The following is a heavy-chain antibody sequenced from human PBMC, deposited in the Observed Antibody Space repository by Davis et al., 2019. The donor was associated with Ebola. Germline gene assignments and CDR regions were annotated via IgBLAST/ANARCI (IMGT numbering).Heavy chain of an antibody. J-gene: IGHJ6*04. V-gene: IGHV1-2*06. Sequence: ASVKVSCKASGGTFSSYAISWVRQAPGQGLEWMGRINPNSGGTNYAQKFQGRVTMTRDTSISTAYMELSRLRSDDTAVYYCARGVEQQHPYGMDVWGKGTTVTVSS. CDR1: GGTFSSYA. CDR3: ARGVEQQHPYGMDV. CDR2: INPNSGGT. D-gene: IGHD6-13*01.